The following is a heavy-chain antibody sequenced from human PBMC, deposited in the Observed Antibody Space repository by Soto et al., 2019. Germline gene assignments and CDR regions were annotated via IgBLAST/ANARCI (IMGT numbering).Heavy chain of an antibody. Sequence: PGGSLRLSCAASGFTFDDYAMHWVRQAPGKGLEWVSGISWNSGSIGYADSVKGRFTISRDNAKNSLYLQMNSLGAEDTALYYCAKGSIREWLVPPFDYWGQGTLVTVSS. J-gene: IGHJ4*02. CDR2: ISWNSGSI. CDR1: GFTFDDYA. CDR3: AKGSIREWLVPPFDY. V-gene: IGHV3-9*01. D-gene: IGHD6-19*01.